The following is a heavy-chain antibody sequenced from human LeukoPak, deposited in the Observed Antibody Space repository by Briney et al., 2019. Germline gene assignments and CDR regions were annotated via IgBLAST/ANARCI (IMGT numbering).Heavy chain of an antibody. CDR3: ASFIARYAFDI. V-gene: IGHV3-7*01. CDR1: GFTFSSYW. J-gene: IGHJ3*02. D-gene: IGHD6-13*01. Sequence: NPGACLRLSCAASGFTFSSYWMSWVRQAPGKGLEWVANIKQDGSEKYYVDSVKGRFTISRDNAKNSLYLQMNSLRAEDTAVYYCASFIARYAFDIWGQGTMVTVSS. CDR2: IKQDGSEK.